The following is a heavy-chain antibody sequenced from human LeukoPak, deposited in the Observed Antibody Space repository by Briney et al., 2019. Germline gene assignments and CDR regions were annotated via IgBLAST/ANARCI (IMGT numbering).Heavy chain of an antibody. Sequence: GGSLRLSCAASGFTFSSYEMNWVRQAPGKGLEWVSYISSSGSTIYYADSVKGRFTISRDNAKNSMYLQMNSLRAEDTAVYYCAELGITMIGGVGGKGTTVTISS. CDR1: GFTFSSYE. J-gene: IGHJ6*04. D-gene: IGHD3-10*02. V-gene: IGHV3-48*03. CDR3: AELGITMIGGV. CDR2: ISSSGSTI.